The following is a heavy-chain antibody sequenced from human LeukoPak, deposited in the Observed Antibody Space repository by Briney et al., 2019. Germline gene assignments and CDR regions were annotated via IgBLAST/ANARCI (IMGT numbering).Heavy chain of an antibody. CDR3: ARTSGSGTRDAFNI. Sequence: GGSLRLSCAASGFTFSSYWMSWVRQAPGNGLEWVSAISGSGGNSYSADSVKGRFTISRVNSKNTLYLQMNSLRVEDTAVYYCARTSGSGTRDAFNIWGQGTMVTVSS. J-gene: IGHJ3*02. D-gene: IGHD3-10*01. V-gene: IGHV3-23*01. CDR2: ISGSGGNS. CDR1: GFTFSSYW.